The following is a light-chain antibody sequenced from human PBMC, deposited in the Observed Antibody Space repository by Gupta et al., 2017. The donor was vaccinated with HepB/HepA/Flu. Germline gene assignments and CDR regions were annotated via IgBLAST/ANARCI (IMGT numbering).Light chain of an antibody. Sequence: QSVLTQPPSVSGAPGRRVTISCTGSSSNIGAGYDVHWYQQLPGTAPKLLIYGNSNRPSGVPDRFSGSKSRTSASLATTGLQAEDEADYYCQSYDSSLSALYVFGTGTKVTVL. CDR3: QSYDSSLSALYV. CDR1: SSNIGAGYD. CDR2: GNS. J-gene: IGLJ1*01. V-gene: IGLV1-40*01.